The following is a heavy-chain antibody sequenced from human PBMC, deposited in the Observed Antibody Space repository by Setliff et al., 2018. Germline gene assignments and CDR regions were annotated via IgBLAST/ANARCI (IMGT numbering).Heavy chain of an antibody. CDR2: INPKSGGT. V-gene: IGHV1-2*02. Sequence: GASVKVSCKASGYSFTDYYMHWVRQVPGRGLEWMGWINPKSGGTRYAQKFQGRVTITADESTSTAYMELSSLRSEDTAVYYCARTKPVPLWSDDYSNYGHMDVWGKGTTVTFSS. CDR3: ARTKPVPLWSDDYSNYGHMDV. D-gene: IGHD4-4*01. J-gene: IGHJ6*03. CDR1: GYSFTDYY.